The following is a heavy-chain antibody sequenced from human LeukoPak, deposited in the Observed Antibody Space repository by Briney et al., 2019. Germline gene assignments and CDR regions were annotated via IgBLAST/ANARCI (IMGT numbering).Heavy chain of an antibody. J-gene: IGHJ4*02. Sequence: GGSLRLSCTASGFTFGDYAMSWVRQAPGKGLEWVSGISDDSGSTYYADSVRGRFTISRDNSKNTLYLQMNSLRVEDTAIYYCAKDQYSSGWYFDYWGQGTLVTVSS. V-gene: IGHV3-23*01. CDR2: ISDDSGST. CDR1: GFTFGDYA. D-gene: IGHD6-19*01. CDR3: AKDQYSSGWYFDY.